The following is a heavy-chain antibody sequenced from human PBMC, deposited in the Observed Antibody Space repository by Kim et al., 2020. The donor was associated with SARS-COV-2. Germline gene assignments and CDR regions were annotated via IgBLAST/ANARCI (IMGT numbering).Heavy chain of an antibody. Sequence: DTRYSPSFQGQVTISADKSISTAYLQWSSLKASDTAMYYCARHESNGMDVWDQGTTVTVSS. V-gene: IGHV5-51*01. CDR2: DT. J-gene: IGHJ6*02. CDR3: ARHESNGMDV. D-gene: IGHD6-6*01.